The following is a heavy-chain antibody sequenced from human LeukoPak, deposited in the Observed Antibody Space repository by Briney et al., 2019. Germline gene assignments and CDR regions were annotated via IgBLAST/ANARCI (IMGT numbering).Heavy chain of an antibody. V-gene: IGHV4-59*01. D-gene: IGHD6-19*01. Sequence: SETLSLTCTVSGGSISNYYWSWIRQPPGKGLEWIGYIYYSGSTNYNPSLKSRVTISVDTSKNQFSLKLSSVTAADTAVYYCARGTYGKGSGWYNPRYYYMDVWGKGTTVTISS. J-gene: IGHJ6*03. CDR1: GGSISNYY. CDR2: IYYSGST. CDR3: ARGTYGKGSGWYNPRYYYMDV.